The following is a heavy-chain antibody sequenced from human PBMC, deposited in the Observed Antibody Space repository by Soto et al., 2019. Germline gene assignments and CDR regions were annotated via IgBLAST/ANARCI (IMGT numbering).Heavy chain of an antibody. CDR3: ARVSMGSSPSYYYYYGMDV. Sequence: PGGSLRLSCAASGFTFSRYSMNWVRQAPGKGLEWVSSISSSSSSYIYYADSVKGRFTISRDNAKNSLYLQMNSLRAEDTAVYYCARVSMGSSPSYYYYYGMDVWGQGTTVTVSS. D-gene: IGHD6-13*01. V-gene: IGHV3-21*01. CDR2: ISSSSSSYI. CDR1: GFTFSRYS. J-gene: IGHJ6*02.